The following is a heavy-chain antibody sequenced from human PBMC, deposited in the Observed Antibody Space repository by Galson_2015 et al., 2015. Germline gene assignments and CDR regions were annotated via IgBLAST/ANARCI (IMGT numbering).Heavy chain of an antibody. CDR1: GGSFSGYY. D-gene: IGHD4/OR15-4a*01. Sequence: TLSLTCAVYGGSFSGYYWSWIRQPPGKGLEWIGEINHSGSTNYNPSLKSRVTISVDTSKNQFSLKLSSVTAADTAVYYCASGLRSGYWGQGTLVTVSS. CDR3: ASGLRSGY. J-gene: IGHJ4*02. CDR2: INHSGST. V-gene: IGHV4-34*01.